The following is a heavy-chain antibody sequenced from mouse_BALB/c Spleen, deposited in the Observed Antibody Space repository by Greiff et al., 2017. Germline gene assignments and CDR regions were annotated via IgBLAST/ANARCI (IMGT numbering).Heavy chain of an antibody. CDR3: TRRSTMITAWFAY. CDR2: IRLKSNNYAT. J-gene: IGHJ3*01. V-gene: IGHV6-6*02. D-gene: IGHD2-4*01. CDR1: GFTFSNYW. Sequence: EVHLVESGGGLVQPGGSMKLSCVASGFTFSNYWMNWVRQSPEKGLEWVAEIRLKSNNYATHYAESVKGRFTISRDDSKSSVYLQMNNLRAEDTGIYYCTRRSTMITAWFAYWGQGTLVTVSA.